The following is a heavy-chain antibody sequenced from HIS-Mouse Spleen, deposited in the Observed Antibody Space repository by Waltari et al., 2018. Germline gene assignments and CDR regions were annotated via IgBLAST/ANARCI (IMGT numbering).Heavy chain of an antibody. D-gene: IGHD5-18*01. V-gene: IGHV3-30-3*01. J-gene: IGHJ4*02. Sequence: QVQLVESGGGVVQPGRSLRLSCASSGFTFRRYAMLWVRQAPGKGLEWVAIISYDGSNKYYADSVKGRFTISRDNSKNTLYLQMNSLRAEDTAVYYCARGFVDTAMVDYWGQGTLVTVSS. CDR2: ISYDGSNK. CDR3: ARGFVDTAMVDY. CDR1: GFTFRRYA.